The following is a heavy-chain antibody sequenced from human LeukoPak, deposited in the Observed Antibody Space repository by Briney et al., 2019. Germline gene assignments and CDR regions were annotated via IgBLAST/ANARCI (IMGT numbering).Heavy chain of an antibody. CDR2: IYYSGSI. CDR3: ARSSSGSPMHY. Sequence: SETLSLTCTVSGGSIRSYYWSWIRQPPGKGLEWIGHIYYSGSINYNPSLKSRVTISVDTSKNQFSLKLSSVTATDTAMYYCARSSSGSPMHYWGQGTLVTVSS. V-gene: IGHV4-59*01. CDR1: GGSIRSYY. D-gene: IGHD1-26*01. J-gene: IGHJ4*02.